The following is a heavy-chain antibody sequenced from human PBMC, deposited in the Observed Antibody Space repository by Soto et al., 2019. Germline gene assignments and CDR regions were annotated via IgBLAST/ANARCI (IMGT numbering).Heavy chain of an antibody. D-gene: IGHD3-22*01. CDR2: FDPEDGET. Sequence: ASVKVSCKVSGYTLTELSMHWVRQAPGKGLEWMGGFDPEDGETIYAQKFQGRVTMTEDTSTDTAYMELSSLRSEDTAVYYCVYYYDSSGYYAGWFGPWGQGTLVTVSS. CDR3: VYYYDSSGYYAGWFGP. V-gene: IGHV1-24*01. CDR1: GYTLTELS. J-gene: IGHJ5*02.